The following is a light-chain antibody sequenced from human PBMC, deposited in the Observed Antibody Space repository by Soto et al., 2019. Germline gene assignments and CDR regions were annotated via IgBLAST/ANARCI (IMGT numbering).Light chain of an antibody. CDR3: SSHAVNYNFI. CDR1: SSDVGGSNL. CDR2: AVT. Sequence: QSALTQPPSASGSPGQSVTISCTGTSSDVGGSNLVSWYQQHPGKAPKLMIYAVTKRPLGVPDRFSGSKSGSTASLTVSGLQAEDEADYYCSSHAVNYNFIFGGGTKLTVL. J-gene: IGLJ2*01. V-gene: IGLV2-8*01.